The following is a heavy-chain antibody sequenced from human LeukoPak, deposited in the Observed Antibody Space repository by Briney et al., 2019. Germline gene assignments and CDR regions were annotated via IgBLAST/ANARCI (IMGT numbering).Heavy chain of an antibody. Sequence: SETLSLTCAVYGGSFSGYYWSWIRQPPGKGLEWIGEINHSGSTNYNPSLKSRVTISVDTSKNQFSLKLSSVTAADTAVYYCARLNPGYCSSTSCYRGRYYYYGMDVWGQGTTVTVSS. D-gene: IGHD2-2*02. CDR1: GGSFSGYY. CDR2: INHSGST. J-gene: IGHJ6*02. CDR3: ARLNPGYCSSTSCYRGRYYYYGMDV. V-gene: IGHV4-34*01.